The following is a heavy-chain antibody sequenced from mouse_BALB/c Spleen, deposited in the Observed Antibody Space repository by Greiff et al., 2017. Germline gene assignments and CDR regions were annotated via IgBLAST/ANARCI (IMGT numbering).Heavy chain of an antibody. CDR2: IRLKSDNYAT. J-gene: IGHJ2*01. D-gene: IGHD1-1*01. CDR1: GFTFSSYW. Sequence: EVKLVESGGGLVQPGGSMKLSCVASGFTFSSYWMSWVRQSPEKGLEWVAEIRLKSDNYATHYAESVKGKFTISRDDSKSRLYLQMNSLRAEDTGIYYCTRGSSYYYFDYWGQGTTLTVSS. CDR3: TRGSSYYYFDY. V-gene: IGHV6-6*02.